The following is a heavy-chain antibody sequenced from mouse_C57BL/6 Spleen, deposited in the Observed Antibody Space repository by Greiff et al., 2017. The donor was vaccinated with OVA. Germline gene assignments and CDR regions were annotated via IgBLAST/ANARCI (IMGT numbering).Heavy chain of an antibody. CDR1: GYTFTSYW. V-gene: IGHV1-64*01. D-gene: IGHD1-1*01. CDR3: ARRVVTTVVATDDY. Sequence: QVQLQQPGAELVKPGASVKLSCKASGYTFTSYWMHWVKQRPGQGLEWIGMIHPNSGSTNYNEKFKSKATLTVDKSSSTAYMQLSSLTSEDSAVYDCARRVVTTVVATDDYWGQGTTLTVSS. CDR2: IHPNSGST. J-gene: IGHJ2*01.